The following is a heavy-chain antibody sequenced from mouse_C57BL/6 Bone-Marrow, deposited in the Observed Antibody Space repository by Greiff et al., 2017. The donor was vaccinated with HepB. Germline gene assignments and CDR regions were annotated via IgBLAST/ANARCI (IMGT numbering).Heavy chain of an antibody. CDR1: GYAFTNYL. CDR3: ARGVYDGYYAPFDY. V-gene: IGHV1-54*01. D-gene: IGHD2-3*01. J-gene: IGHJ2*01. Sequence: QVQLQQSGAELVRPGTSVKVSCKASGYAFTNYLIEWVKQRPGQGLEWIGVINPASGGTNYNEKFKGKATLTADKSSSTAYMQLSSLTSEDSAVYFCARGVYDGYYAPFDYWGQGTTLTVSS. CDR2: INPASGGT.